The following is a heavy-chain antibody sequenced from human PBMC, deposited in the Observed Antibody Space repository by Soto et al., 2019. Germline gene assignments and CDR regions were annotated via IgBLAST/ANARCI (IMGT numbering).Heavy chain of an antibody. V-gene: IGHV1-18*01. CDR2: MSPYNGNT. CDR1: GYIFITFG. J-gene: IGHJ5*02. D-gene: IGHD3-10*01. CDR3: ARDPGGATGFDP. Sequence: GPGVKKPGASVKVSCRASGYIFITFGISWVRQAPGQGPEWMGRMSPYNGNTNYGRKFQGRVTMTVDTSTHTAYMELRSLRSDDTAVYYCARDPGGATGFDPWGQGTLVTVSS.